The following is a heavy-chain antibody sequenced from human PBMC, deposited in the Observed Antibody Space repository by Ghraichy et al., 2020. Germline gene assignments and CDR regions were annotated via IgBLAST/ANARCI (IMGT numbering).Heavy chain of an antibody. V-gene: IGHV3-23*01. J-gene: IGHJ4*02. CDR1: GFTFSSYA. CDR3: AKDTAMPKGIFDY. D-gene: IGHD5-18*01. Sequence: GGSLRLSCAASGFTFSSYAMSWVRQAPGKGLEWVSAISGSGGSTYYADSVKGRFTISRDTSKNTLYLQMNSLRAEDTAVYYCAKDTAMPKGIFDYWGQGTLVTVSS. CDR2: ISGSGGST.